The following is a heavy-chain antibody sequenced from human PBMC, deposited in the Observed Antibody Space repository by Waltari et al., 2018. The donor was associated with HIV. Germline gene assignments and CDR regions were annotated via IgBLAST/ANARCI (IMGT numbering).Heavy chain of an antibody. V-gene: IGHV3-53*01. J-gene: IGHJ4*02. CDR2: IYSGGST. Sequence: EVQLVESGGGLIQPGGSLRLSCAASGFTVSSNYMSWVRQAPGKGLEWVSVIYSGGSTYYADSVKGRFTISRDNAKDALYLQMNSLRAEDTAVYYCARDGGSYDFDYWGQGTLVTVSS. D-gene: IGHD1-26*01. CDR1: GFTVSSNY. CDR3: ARDGGSYDFDY.